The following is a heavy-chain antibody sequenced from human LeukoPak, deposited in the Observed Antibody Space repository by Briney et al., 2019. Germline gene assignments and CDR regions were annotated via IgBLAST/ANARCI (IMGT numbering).Heavy chain of an antibody. CDR1: RFTFSNYW. J-gene: IGHJ4*02. CDR3: ARDAFASGSYNPFDN. V-gene: IGHV3-7*01. D-gene: IGHD3-10*01. Sequence: GGSLRLSCAASRFTFSNYWMSWVRQAPGKGLEWVANINQGGSEKFYVDSVKGRFTISRDNAKNSLYLQMNSLRAEDTAVYYCARDAFASGSYNPFDNWGQGTLVTVSS. CDR2: INQGGSEK.